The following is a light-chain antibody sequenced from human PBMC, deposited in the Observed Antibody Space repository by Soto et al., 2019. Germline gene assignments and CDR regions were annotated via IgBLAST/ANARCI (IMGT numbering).Light chain of an antibody. V-gene: IGKV1-5*03. CDR1: QTMSSW. CDR2: KAS. J-gene: IGKJ2*01. Sequence: DFRMTQSPSILFASVGDRVTITCRASQTMSSWLAWYQQKPGKAPKLLIYKASSLKSGVPSRFSGSGSGTEFTITIRGVQPDDFAPYYCHPYVTFGQGTKLEIK. CDR3: HPYVT.